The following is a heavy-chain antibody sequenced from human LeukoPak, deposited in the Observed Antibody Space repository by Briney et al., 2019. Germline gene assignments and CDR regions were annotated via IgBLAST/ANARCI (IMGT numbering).Heavy chain of an antibody. CDR2: IIPIFGTA. D-gene: IGHD5-18*01. CDR1: GGTFSSYA. J-gene: IGHJ4*02. Sequence: GASVKVSCKASGGTFSSYAISWVRQAPGQGLEWMGGIIPIFGTANYAQKFQGGVTITADKSTSTAYMELSSLRSEDTAVYYCARAGQLWSFFDYWGQGTLVTVSS. CDR3: ARAGQLWSFFDY. V-gene: IGHV1-69*06.